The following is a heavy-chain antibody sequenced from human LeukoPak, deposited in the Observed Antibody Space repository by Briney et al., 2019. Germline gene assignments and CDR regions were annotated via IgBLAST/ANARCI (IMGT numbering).Heavy chain of an antibody. CDR2: ISSSSNNI. J-gene: IGHJ3*02. Sequence: GGSLRLSCAAAGFTFRSYSMNWVRQAPGKGLELVSSISSSSNNIYYAYSVKDRFTISTDNANNSLYLQMNSLRAEDTAVYYCARDGVLWFGGEGAFDIWGQGTMVTVSS. V-gene: IGHV3-21*01. CDR3: ARDGVLWFGGEGAFDI. D-gene: IGHD3-10*01. CDR1: GFTFRSYS.